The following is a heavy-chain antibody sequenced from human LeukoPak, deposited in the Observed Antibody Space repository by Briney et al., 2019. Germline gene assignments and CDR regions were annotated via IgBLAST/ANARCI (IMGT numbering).Heavy chain of an antibody. CDR1: GFTFSSYA. Sequence: GGSLRLSCAASGFTFSSYAMHWVRQAPGKGLEWVAVIWYDGSNKYYADSVKGRFTISRDNSKNTLYLQMNSLRAEDTAVYYYARGDYGDYLTLYYYYGMDVWGQGTTVTVSS. D-gene: IGHD4-17*01. CDR2: IWYDGSNK. CDR3: ARGDYGDYLTLYYYYGMDV. V-gene: IGHV3-33*08. J-gene: IGHJ6*02.